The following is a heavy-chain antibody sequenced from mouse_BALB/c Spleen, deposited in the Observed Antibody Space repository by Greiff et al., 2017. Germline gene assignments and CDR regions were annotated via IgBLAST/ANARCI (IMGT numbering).Heavy chain of an antibody. D-gene: IGHD1-2*01. J-gene: IGHJ4*01. Sequence: VQLKESGAELVKPGASVKLSCTASGFNIKDTYMHWVKQRPEQGLEWIGRIDPANGNTKYDPKFQGKATITADTSSNTAYLQLSSLTSEDTAVYYCARGRDYGYNAMDYWGQGTSVTVSS. CDR1: GFNIKDTY. V-gene: IGHV14-3*02. CDR3: ARGRDYGYNAMDY. CDR2: IDPANGNT.